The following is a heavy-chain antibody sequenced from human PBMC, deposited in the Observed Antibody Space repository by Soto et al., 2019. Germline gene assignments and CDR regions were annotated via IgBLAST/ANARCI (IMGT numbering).Heavy chain of an antibody. V-gene: IGHV4-30-4*01. J-gene: IGHJ6*02. Sequence: SETLSLTCTVSGGSISSGDYYWSWIRQPPGKGLEWIGYIYYSGSTYYNPSLKSRVTISVDTSKNQFSLKLSSVTAADTAVYYCARGHGYGDYLRYYYGMDVWGQGTTVTVSS. CDR3: ARGHGYGDYLRYYYGMDV. CDR1: GGSISSGDYY. D-gene: IGHD4-17*01. CDR2: IYYSGST.